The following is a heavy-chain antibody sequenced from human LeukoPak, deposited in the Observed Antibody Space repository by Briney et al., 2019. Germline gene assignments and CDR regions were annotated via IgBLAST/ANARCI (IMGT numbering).Heavy chain of an antibody. CDR2: ISHGGDSA. CDR1: GFTFSSCA. V-gene: IGHV3-23*01. CDR3: AKGRSGWYEGLDY. Sequence: GGSLRLSCTASGFTFSSCAMTWVRQAPGNVLHWVSVISHGGDSAWYADSVKGRFTISRDNSKSTLFLQMNSLRADDTAIYYCAKGRSGWYEGLDYWGQGILVTVSS. D-gene: IGHD6-19*01. J-gene: IGHJ4*02.